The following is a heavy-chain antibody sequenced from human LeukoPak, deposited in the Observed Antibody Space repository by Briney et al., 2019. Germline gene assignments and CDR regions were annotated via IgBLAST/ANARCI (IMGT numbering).Heavy chain of an antibody. CDR1: GFTFSSYE. J-gene: IGHJ6*02. CDR2: ISSSGSTI. CDR3: ASLDYYYYYGMDV. V-gene: IGHV3-48*03. Sequence: GGSLRLSCAASGFTFSSYEMNWVRQAPGKGLEGVSYISSSGSTIYYADSVKGRFTISRDNAKNSLYLQMNSLRAEDTAVYYCASLDYYYYYGMDVWGQGTTVTVSS.